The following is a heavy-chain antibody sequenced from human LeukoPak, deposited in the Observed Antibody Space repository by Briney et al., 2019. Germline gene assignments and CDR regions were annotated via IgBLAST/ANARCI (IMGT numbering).Heavy chain of an antibody. D-gene: IGHD2-15*01. V-gene: IGHV3-23*01. J-gene: IGHJ4*02. CDR2: ISNNGGYT. Sequence: GGSLRLSCAASGFTFSSYGMHWVRQAPGKGLEWVSAISNNGGYTYYADSVQGRFTISRDNSKSTLCLQMSSLRAEDTAVYYCAKQLGYCSDGSCYFPYWGQGTLVTVSS. CDR1: GFTFSSYG. CDR3: AKQLGYCSDGSCYFPY.